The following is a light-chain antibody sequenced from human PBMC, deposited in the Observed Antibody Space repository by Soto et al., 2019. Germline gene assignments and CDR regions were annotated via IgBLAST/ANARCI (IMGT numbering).Light chain of an antibody. V-gene: IGLV2-8*01. Sequence: QSALTQPPSASGSPGQSVAISCTGTSNDVGGHTSVSWYQQYPGKAPTLMIYEVSKRPSGVPDRFSGSKSGNTASLTVSGLQAGDEADYFCSSYAGSNNLVFGGGTKLTVL. CDR3: SSYAGSNNLV. CDR2: EVS. J-gene: IGLJ2*01. CDR1: SNDVGGHTS.